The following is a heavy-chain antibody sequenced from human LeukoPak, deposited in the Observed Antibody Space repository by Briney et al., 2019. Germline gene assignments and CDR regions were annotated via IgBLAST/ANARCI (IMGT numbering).Heavy chain of an antibody. CDR3: ARDRDYYDSSGSYDY. CDR2: ISSSSSTI. Sequence: GGSLRLSCAASGSTFSSYSMNWVRQAPGKGLEWVSYISSSSSTIYYADSVKGRFTISRDNAKNSLYLQMNSLRAEDTAVYYCARDRDYYDSSGSYDYWGQGTLVTVSS. J-gene: IGHJ4*02. V-gene: IGHV3-48*04. CDR1: GSTFSSYS. D-gene: IGHD3-22*01.